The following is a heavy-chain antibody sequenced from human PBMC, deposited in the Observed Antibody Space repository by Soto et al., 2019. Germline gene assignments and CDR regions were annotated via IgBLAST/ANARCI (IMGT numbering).Heavy chain of an antibody. J-gene: IGHJ5*02. CDR3: ARDRVEMATIPWFDP. Sequence: ASVKVSCKASGYTFTGYYMHWVRQAPGQGLEWMGWINPNSGGTNYAQKFQGRVTMTRDTSISTAYMELSRLRSDDTAVYYCARDRVEMATIPWFDPWGQGTLVTVSS. D-gene: IGHD5-12*01. CDR1: GYTFTGYY. V-gene: IGHV1-2*02. CDR2: INPNSGGT.